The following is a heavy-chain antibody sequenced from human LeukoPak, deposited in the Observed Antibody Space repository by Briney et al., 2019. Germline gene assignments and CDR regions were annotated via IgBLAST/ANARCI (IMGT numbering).Heavy chain of an antibody. J-gene: IGHJ4*02. CDR3: ARGSGHYSYYFDY. D-gene: IGHD3-22*01. V-gene: IGHV4-31*03. CDR1: GGSISSGGYY. Sequence: SETLSLTCTVSGGSISSGGYYWSWIRQHPGKGLEWIGYIYYSGSTYYNPSLKSRVTISVDTSKNQFSLKLSSVTAADTAVHYCARGSGHYSYYFDYWGQGTLVTVSS. CDR2: IYYSGST.